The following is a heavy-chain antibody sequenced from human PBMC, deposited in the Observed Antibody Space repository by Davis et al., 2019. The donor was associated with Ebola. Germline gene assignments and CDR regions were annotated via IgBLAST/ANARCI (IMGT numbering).Heavy chain of an antibody. V-gene: IGHV1-46*01. J-gene: IGHJ3*02. CDR2: INTYGGTT. D-gene: IGHD5-24*01. CDR1: GYSFTTYY. Sequence: ASVKVSCKASGYSFTTYYIHWVRQAPGQGLEWMGIINTYGGTTTYAQSLQDRVTMTRDTSTDTVYMELNSLRSDDTAVYYCARGYGYNDAFNIWGQGTMITISS. CDR3: ARGYGYNDAFNI.